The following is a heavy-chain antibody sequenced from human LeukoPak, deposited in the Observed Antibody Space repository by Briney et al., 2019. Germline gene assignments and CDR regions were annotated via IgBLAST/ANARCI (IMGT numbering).Heavy chain of an antibody. CDR2: ISSDGSIT. Sequence: GGSLRLSCAASGFTFSNYWIHWVRHAPGKGLVWVSRISSDGSITNYADSVKGRFTISRDNAKNTLYLQMNSLRAEDTAVYYCARDRGPRTGSVAREAYDNWGQGTLVTVSS. CDR3: ARDRGPRTGSVAREAYDN. V-gene: IGHV3-74*01. D-gene: IGHD5-12*01. CDR1: GFTFSNYW. J-gene: IGHJ4*02.